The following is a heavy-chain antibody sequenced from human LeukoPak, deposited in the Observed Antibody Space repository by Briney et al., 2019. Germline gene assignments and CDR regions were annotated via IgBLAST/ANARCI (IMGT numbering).Heavy chain of an antibody. D-gene: IGHD6-13*01. CDR1: GGSFSGYY. V-gene: IGHV4-59*01. CDR2: IYYSGST. Sequence: PSETLSLTCAVYGGSFSGYYWSWIRQPPGEGLEWIGYIYYSGSTNYNPSLKSRVTISVDTSKNQFSLKLNSVTVADTAVYYCARSAAAGTLDYWGLGTLVTVSS. J-gene: IGHJ4*02. CDR3: ARSAAAGTLDY.